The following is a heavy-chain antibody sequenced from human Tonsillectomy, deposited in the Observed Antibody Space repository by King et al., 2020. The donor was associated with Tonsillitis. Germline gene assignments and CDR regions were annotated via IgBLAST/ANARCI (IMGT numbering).Heavy chain of an antibody. CDR2: IYPGDSDT. D-gene: IGHD5-18*01. V-gene: IGHV5-51*01. Sequence: QLVQSGAEVKKPGESLKISCKGSGYTFTTYWIGWVRQMPGKGLEWMGIIYPGDSDTRSCPSFQGQVTISADKSISTAYLQWRSLKASDTAMYYCARQRYSYGPFDNWGQGTLVTVSS. J-gene: IGHJ4*02. CDR1: GYTFTTYW. CDR3: ARQRYSYGPFDN.